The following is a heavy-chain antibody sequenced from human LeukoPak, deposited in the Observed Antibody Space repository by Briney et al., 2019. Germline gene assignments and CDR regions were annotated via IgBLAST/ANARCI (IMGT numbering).Heavy chain of an antibody. J-gene: IGHJ4*02. V-gene: IGHV1-69*04. CDR1: GGTFSSYA. CDR2: IIPIFGIA. Sequence: SVKVSCKASGGTFSSYAISWVRQAPGQGLEWTGRIIPIFGIANYAQKFQGRVTITADKSTSTAYMELSSLRSEDTAVYYCARDSTLDDYYDSSGYYGWETWFDYWGQGTLVTVSS. D-gene: IGHD3-22*01. CDR3: ARDSTLDDYYDSSGYYGWETWFDY.